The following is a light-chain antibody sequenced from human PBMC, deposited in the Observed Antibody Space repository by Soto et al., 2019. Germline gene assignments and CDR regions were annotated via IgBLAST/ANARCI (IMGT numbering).Light chain of an antibody. CDR1: SGHSSYI. CDR2: LEGSGSY. Sequence: QSVLTQSSSASASLGSSVKLTCTLSSGHSSYIIAWHQQQPGKAPRYLMKLEGSGSYNKGSGVPDRFSGSSSGADRYLTISNLQFEDKADYSGETWESNPQIFGTGTKPTVL. V-gene: IGLV4-60*02. CDR3: ETWESNPQI. J-gene: IGLJ1*01.